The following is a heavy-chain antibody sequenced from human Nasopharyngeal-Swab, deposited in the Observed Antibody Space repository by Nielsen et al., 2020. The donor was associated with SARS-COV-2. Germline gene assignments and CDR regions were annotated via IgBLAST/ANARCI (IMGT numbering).Heavy chain of an antibody. J-gene: IGHJ3*02. V-gene: IGHV5-51*01. D-gene: IGHD6-13*01. CDR1: GYNFATYW. CDR2: IYPGDSDT. Sequence: GESLKISCKASGYNFATYWIGWVRQMPGEGLRWMGFIYPGDSDTRYSPSLQGQVTISADRSITTAYLQWSSLKASDAAMYYCARLPMRAASGRGAFDIWGQGTMVTVSS. CDR3: ARLPMRAASGRGAFDI.